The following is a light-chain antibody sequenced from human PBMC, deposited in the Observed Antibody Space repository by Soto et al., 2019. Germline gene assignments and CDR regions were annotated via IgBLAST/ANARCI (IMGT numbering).Light chain of an antibody. Sequence: EIVLTQSPGTLSLSPGERATLSCRASQSVVSKFLAWYQQKPGQASRLLIYATSSSATSIPDRFSGSGSGTDFTLTISGLEPEDFAVYYCQQYGSPPMYAFGQGTKLEIK. V-gene: IGKV3-20*01. CDR3: QQYGSPPMYA. CDR2: ATS. J-gene: IGKJ2*01. CDR1: QSVVSKF.